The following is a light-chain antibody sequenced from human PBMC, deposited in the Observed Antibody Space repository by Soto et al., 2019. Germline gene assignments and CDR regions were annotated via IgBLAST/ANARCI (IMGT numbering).Light chain of an antibody. CDR3: NSYAGSSV. J-gene: IGLJ2*01. CDR2: EVN. CDR1: SSDVGGYNS. V-gene: IGLV2-8*01. Sequence: QSALTQPPSASGSPGQSVTISCTGTSSDVGGYNSVSWYQQHPGKAPKLIIYEVNKRPSGVPNRFSGSKSGNTASLTVSGLQVEDEADYYCNSYAGSSVFGGGTKLTVL.